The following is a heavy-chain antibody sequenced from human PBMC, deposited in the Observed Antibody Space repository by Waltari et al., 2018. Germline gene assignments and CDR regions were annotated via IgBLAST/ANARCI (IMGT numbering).Heavy chain of an antibody. Sequence: QVQLQESGPGLVKPSETLSLTCTVSDGSISNYFWSWIRQPAGKGLEWIGRIYTSENTNYNPSLKSRVTMSVDTSKNQFSLKLNSVTAADTAVYYCARENRGRSYSHFDYWGQGTLVTVSS. J-gene: IGHJ4*02. V-gene: IGHV4-4*07. CDR1: DGSISNYF. CDR2: IYTSENT. CDR3: ARENRGRSYSHFDY. D-gene: IGHD1-26*01.